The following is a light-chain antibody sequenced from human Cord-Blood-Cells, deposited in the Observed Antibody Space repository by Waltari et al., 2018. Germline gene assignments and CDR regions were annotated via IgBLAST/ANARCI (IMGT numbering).Light chain of an antibody. CDR3: SSYTSSSTWV. Sequence: QSALTHPASVSGSPGQSITISCTGTSSDVGGYTYVSWYQQHPGKAPKLMIYDVSNRPSGVSNRFSGSKSGNTASLTISGLQAEDEADYYCSSYTSSSTWVFGGGTKLTVL. CDR2: DVS. V-gene: IGLV2-14*03. CDR1: SSDVGGYTY. J-gene: IGLJ3*02.